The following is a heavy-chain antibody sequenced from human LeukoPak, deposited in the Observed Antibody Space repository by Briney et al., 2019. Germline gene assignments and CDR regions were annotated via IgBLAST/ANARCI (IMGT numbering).Heavy chain of an antibody. CDR3: AKDYAVGSIDY. CDR1: GFTFSGYW. Sequence: GGSLRLSCAASGFTFSGYWMSWIRQAPGKGLEWVSSISRSGESTFYADSVRGRFTISRDNSKNTVSLQMESLRAEDTALYYCAKDYAVGSIDYWGQGTLVTVSS. D-gene: IGHD3-16*01. CDR2: ISRSGEST. V-gene: IGHV3-23*01. J-gene: IGHJ4*02.